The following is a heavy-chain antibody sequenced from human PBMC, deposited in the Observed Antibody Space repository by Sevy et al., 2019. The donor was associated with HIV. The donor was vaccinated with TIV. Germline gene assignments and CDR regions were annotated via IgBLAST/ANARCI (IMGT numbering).Heavy chain of an antibody. CDR1: GFILSSYG. Sequence: GGSLRLSCAASGFILSSYGMHWVRQPPGKGLEWLAFIRYDGSNKYYADSVKGRFTISRDNDKNTLNLQMNSLRGEDTAVYYCVKDLIVAPAEGAFDIWGQGTMVTVSS. D-gene: IGHD3-22*01. CDR3: VKDLIVAPAEGAFDI. J-gene: IGHJ3*02. V-gene: IGHV3-30*02. CDR2: IRYDGSNK.